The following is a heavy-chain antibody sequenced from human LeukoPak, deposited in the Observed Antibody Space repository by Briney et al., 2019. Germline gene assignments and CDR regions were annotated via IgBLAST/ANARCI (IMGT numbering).Heavy chain of an antibody. Sequence: GGSLRLSCAASGFTFSSYAMSWVRQAPGKGLEWVSAISGSGGSTYYADSVRGRFTISRDNSKSTLSLQMNSLRAEDTAIYYCARAVDTAMVPPLYYYYYMDVWGKGTTVTVSS. CDR2: ISGSGGST. CDR3: ARAVDTAMVPPLYYYYYMDV. D-gene: IGHD5-18*01. V-gene: IGHV3-23*01. CDR1: GFTFSSYA. J-gene: IGHJ6*03.